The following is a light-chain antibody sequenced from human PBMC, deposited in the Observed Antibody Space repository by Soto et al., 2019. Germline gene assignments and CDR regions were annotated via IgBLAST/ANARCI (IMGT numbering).Light chain of an antibody. CDR2: AAS. J-gene: IGKJ4*01. CDR3: QQADTLPLT. Sequence: DIQMTQPPSTVSASVGDRVTITCRASQGISIWLAWYQQKPGNASKLLIYAASSLQSGVPSRFSGSGSGTDFSLTISSLQPEDFATYYCQQADTLPLTFGGGTKVDIK. V-gene: IGKV1D-12*01. CDR1: QGISIW.